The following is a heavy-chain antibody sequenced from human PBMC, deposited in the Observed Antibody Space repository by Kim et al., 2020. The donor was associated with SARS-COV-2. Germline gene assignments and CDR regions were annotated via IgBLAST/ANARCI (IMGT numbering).Heavy chain of an antibody. J-gene: IGHJ4*02. CDR3: ARRDSTGSYFVDY. D-gene: IGHD3-22*01. Sequence: GESLKISCKGSGYKFSTYWIGWVRQMPGKGLEWMGMIYPDDSDTRYRPSFQGQVTMSADNSVSTAYLQWSSLKASDTAVYYCARRDSTGSYFVDYWGQGTQVTVSS. CDR1: GYKFSTYW. V-gene: IGHV5-51*01. CDR2: IYPDDSDT.